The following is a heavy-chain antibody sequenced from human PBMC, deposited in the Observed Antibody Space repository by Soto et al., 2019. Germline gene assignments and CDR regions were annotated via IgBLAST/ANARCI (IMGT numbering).Heavy chain of an antibody. J-gene: IGHJ5*02. D-gene: IGHD2-15*01. CDR2: MFYSGAT. V-gene: IGHV4-39*01. CDR3: ARHKSGSDWLDP. CDR1: GGSVTNSSYY. Sequence: ETLSLTCTVSGGSVTNSSYYWGWIRQSPGKGLEWIGCMFYSGATYYNPSLKNRVTLSVDTSNNEFSLKLVSVTAPDTAVYYCARHKSGSDWLDPWGQGTLVTVSS.